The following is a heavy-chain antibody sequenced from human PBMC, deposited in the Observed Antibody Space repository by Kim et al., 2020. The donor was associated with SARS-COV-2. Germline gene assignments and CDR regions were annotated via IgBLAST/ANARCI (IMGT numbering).Heavy chain of an antibody. D-gene: IGHD4-4*01. J-gene: IGHJ2*01. Sequence: SVKVSCKASGGTFSSYAISWVRQAPGQGLEWMGGIIPIFGTANYAQKFQGRVTITADESTSTAYMELSSLRSEDTAVYYCARDYSNYPNWYFDLWGRGTLVTVSS. V-gene: IGHV1-69*13. CDR3: ARDYSNYPNWYFDL. CDR1: GGTFSSYA. CDR2: IIPIFGTA.